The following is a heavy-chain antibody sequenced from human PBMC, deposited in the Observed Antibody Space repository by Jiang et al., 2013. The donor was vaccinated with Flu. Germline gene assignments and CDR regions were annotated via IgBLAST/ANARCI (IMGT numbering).Heavy chain of an antibody. CDR1: GYSFTSYW. V-gene: IGHV5-51*01. Sequence: GAEVKKPGESLKISCKGSGYSFTSYWIGWVRQMPGKGLEWMGIIYPGDSDTRYSPSFQGQVTISADKSISTAYLQWSSLKASDTAMYYCARHSRYFDWISGMDVWGQGTTVTVSS. D-gene: IGHD3-9*01. CDR3: ARHSRYFDWISGMDV. J-gene: IGHJ6*02. CDR2: IYPGDSDT.